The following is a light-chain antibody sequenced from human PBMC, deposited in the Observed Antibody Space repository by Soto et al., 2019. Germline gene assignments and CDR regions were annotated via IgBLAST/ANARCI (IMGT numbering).Light chain of an antibody. J-gene: IGLJ1*01. CDR2: EIN. CDR3: SSSAGSNNFPYG. V-gene: IGLV2-8*01. CDR1: SSDVGAYDY. Sequence: QSALTQPPSASGSPGQSVTISCTGTSSDVGAYDYVSWYQQHPGKAPKLMIYEINKRPSGVPDRFSGSKSGNTASLTVSGRQAEDEADYYCSSSAGSNNFPYGVGTGTKRTVL.